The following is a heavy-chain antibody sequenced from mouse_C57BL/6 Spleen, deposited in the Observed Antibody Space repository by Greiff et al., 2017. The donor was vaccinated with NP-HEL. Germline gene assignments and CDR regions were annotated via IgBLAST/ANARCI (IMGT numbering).Heavy chain of an antibody. CDR3: TKGLTTRYWYFDV. CDR1: GFNIKDDY. CDR2: IDPENGDT. V-gene: IGHV14-4*01. Sequence: EVQLQQSGAELVRPGASVKLSCTASGFNIKDDYMHWVKQRPEQGLEWIGWIDPENGDTEYASKFQGKATITADTASNPAYLQLSSLTSEDTAVYYCTKGLTTRYWYFDVWGTGTTVTVSS. J-gene: IGHJ1*03. D-gene: IGHD2-12*01.